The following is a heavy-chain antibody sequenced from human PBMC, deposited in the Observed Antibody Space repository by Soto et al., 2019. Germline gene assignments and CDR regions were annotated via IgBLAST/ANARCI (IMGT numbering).Heavy chain of an antibody. CDR1: GYTLTELS. Sequence: ASVKVSCKVSGYTLTELSMHWVRQAPGKGLEWMGGFDPEDGETIYAQKFQGRVTMTEDTSTDTAYMELSSLRSEDTAVYYCATDRCSSTSCPIGYWFDPWGQGTLVTVSS. CDR3: ATDRCSSTSCPIGYWFDP. J-gene: IGHJ5*02. D-gene: IGHD2-2*01. V-gene: IGHV1-24*01. CDR2: FDPEDGET.